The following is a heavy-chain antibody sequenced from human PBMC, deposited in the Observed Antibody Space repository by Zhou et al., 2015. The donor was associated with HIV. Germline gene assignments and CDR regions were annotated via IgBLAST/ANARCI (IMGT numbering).Heavy chain of an antibody. Sequence: QVQLVQSGAEVKKPGSSVKVSCKASGGTFSSYAISWVRQAPGQGLEWMGGIIPIFGTANYAQKFQGRVTITADESTSTAYMELSSLRSEDTAVYYCARDRNYDSSPRQTYFDYWGQGTLVTVSS. CDR2: IIPIFGTA. CDR1: GGTFSSYA. V-gene: IGHV1-69*01. D-gene: IGHD3-22*01. J-gene: IGHJ4*02. CDR3: ARDRNYDSSPRQTYFDY.